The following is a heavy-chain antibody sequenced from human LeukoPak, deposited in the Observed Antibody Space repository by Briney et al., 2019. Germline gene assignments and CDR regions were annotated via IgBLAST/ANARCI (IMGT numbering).Heavy chain of an antibody. D-gene: IGHD2-8*02. CDR3: AKDSRFCTGYDCRGDAFDS. J-gene: IGHJ3*02. Sequence: GGSLRLSCAASGFTFRDCWMSWVRQPPGKGLEWVANIKEDGSQKYDVDSVRGRFTISRDNAKNSLFLQMDSLRAEDTAVYYCAKDSRFCTGYDCRGDAFDSWGQGTMVTVTS. CDR2: IKEDGSQK. V-gene: IGHV3-7*01. CDR1: GFTFRDCW.